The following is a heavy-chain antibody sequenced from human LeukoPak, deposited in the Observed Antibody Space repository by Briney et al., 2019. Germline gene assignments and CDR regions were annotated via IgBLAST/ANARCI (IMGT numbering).Heavy chain of an antibody. J-gene: IGHJ4*02. CDR3: AKTSPYDFWSGYYFDY. CDR1: GFSFSTFW. V-gene: IGHV3-48*02. Sequence: GGSLRLSCEDPGFSFSTFWMNWVRQAPGKGLEWVSYISSSSSTIYYADSVKGRFTISRDNAKNSLYLQMNSLRDEDTAVYYCAKTSPYDFWSGYYFDYWGQGTLVTVSS. CDR2: ISSSSSTI. D-gene: IGHD3-3*01.